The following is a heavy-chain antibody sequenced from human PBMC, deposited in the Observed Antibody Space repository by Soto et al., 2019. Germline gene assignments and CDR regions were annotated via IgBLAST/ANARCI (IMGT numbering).Heavy chain of an antibody. CDR3: VRGAAAVWEVKY. V-gene: IGHV4-59*01. J-gene: IGHJ4*02. D-gene: IGHD6-25*01. CDR1: GDSINDYF. Sequence: SETLSLTCTVSGDSINDYFSNCFRQPPGKGREWIGHVSYRGSTHYNPALRSRATISVDASKNQFSLKLRSVTAAHPAVYYCVRGAAAVWEVKYWGQGILVPVSS. CDR2: VSYRGST.